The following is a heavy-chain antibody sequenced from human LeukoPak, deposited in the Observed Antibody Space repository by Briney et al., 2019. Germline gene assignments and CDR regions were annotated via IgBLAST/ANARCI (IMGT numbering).Heavy chain of an antibody. J-gene: IGHJ4*02. CDR2: INYSGST. Sequence: SETLSLTCTVSGGSISSSSYYWGWIRQPPGKGLEWIGSINYSGSTYYNPSLKSRVTIFVDTSKNQFSLKLRSVTAADTAVYYCARVNGYSIIWSPYYFDYWGQGTLVTVSS. V-gene: IGHV4-39*01. D-gene: IGHD6-13*01. CDR1: GGSISSSSYY. CDR3: ARVNGYSIIWSPYYFDY.